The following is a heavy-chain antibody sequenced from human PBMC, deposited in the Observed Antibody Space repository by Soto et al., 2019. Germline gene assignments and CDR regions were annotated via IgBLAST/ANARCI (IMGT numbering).Heavy chain of an antibody. J-gene: IGHJ4*02. D-gene: IGHD2-15*01. CDR2: IYYSGST. V-gene: IGHV4-31*03. CDR1: GGSISSGGYY. CDR3: ARDSRLVAAHFDY. Sequence: SETLSLTCPVSGGSISSGGYYWSWIRQHPGKGLEWIGYIYYSGSTYYNPSLKSRVTISVDTSKNQFSLKLSSVTAADTAVYYCARDSRLVAAHFDYWGQGTLVTV.